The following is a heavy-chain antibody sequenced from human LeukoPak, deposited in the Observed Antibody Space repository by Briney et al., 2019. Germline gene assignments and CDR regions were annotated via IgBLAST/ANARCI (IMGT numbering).Heavy chain of an antibody. D-gene: IGHD6-19*01. CDR1: GFTFTNYN. V-gene: IGHV3-21*04. J-gene: IGHJ4*02. Sequence: GGSLRLSCAASGFTFTNYNMNWVRQAPGKGLEWVSSITSGSRYIYYGDSVKGRFTISRDSAKNSLYLQMNSLRAEDTALYYCAKGSGYSSGSGDYWGQGTLVTVSS. CDR2: ITSGSRYI. CDR3: AKGSGYSSGSGDY.